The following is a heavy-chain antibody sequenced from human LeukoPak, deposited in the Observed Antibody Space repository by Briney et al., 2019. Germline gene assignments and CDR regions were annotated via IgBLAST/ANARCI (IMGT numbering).Heavy chain of an antibody. CDR3: ARTYNGVWYPFDF. Sequence: GGSLRLSCAASGFTVSSTYMSWVRQAPGKGLEWVSGIYSGGYTYYADSVKGRFTISRDNSKNTMYLQMNNLGAEDTAVYYCARTYNGVWYPFDFWGQGTLVTVSS. V-gene: IGHV3-66*01. CDR1: GFTVSSTY. CDR2: IYSGGYT. J-gene: IGHJ4*02. D-gene: IGHD6-19*01.